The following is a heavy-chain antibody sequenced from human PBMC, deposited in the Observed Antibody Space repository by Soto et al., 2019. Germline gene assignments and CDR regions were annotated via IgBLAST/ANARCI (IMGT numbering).Heavy chain of an antibody. V-gene: IGHV4-59*01. Sequence: SETLSLPCTVSGGSISSYYWSWIRQPPGKGLEWIGYIYYSGSTNYNPSLKSRVTISVDTSKNQFSLKLSSVTAADTAVYYCATGAVTVGGRFDTWGQGTLATVSS. J-gene: IGHJ5*02. CDR1: GGSISSYY. D-gene: IGHD2-15*01. CDR2: IYYSGST. CDR3: ATGAVTVGGRFDT.